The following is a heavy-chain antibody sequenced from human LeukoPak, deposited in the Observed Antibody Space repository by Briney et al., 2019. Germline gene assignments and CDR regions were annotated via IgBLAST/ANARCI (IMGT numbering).Heavy chain of an antibody. V-gene: IGHV4-4*07. CDR1: GGSISGYY. CDR2: IYTSGST. Sequence: SETLSLTCTLSGGSISGYYWSWIRQPAGKGLEWIGRIYTSGSTNFNPSLKSRVTMSVDTTKNPLSLELRSVTAADTAVYYCARGGSGSYWVDYWGQGTLVTVSS. D-gene: IGHD1-26*01. J-gene: IGHJ4*02. CDR3: ARGGSGSYWVDY.